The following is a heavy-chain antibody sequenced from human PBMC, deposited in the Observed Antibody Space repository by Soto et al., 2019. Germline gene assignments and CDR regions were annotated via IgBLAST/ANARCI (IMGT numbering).Heavy chain of an antibody. CDR3: AKDLIPLAGSLHYFDY. Sequence: GGSVRLSCAASGFTFSSYAMSWVRQAPGKGLEWVSAISGSGGSTYYADSVKGRITISRDNSKNTLYLQMNSLRAEDTAVYYCAKDLIPLAGSLHYFDYWGQGTLVTVSS. D-gene: IGHD6-19*01. V-gene: IGHV3-23*01. J-gene: IGHJ4*02. CDR2: ISGSGGST. CDR1: GFTFSSYA.